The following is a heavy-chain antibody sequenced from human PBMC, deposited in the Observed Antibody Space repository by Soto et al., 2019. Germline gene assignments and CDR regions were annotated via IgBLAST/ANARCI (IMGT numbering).Heavy chain of an antibody. D-gene: IGHD1-1*01. J-gene: IGHJ3*01. Sequence: QITVKGSGPTLVKPTQTLTLTCTLSGISLSTSGVGLGWIRQTPGKAPEWLALVYWNGDKHYSPSLKNRLTITKDTSKNQAVLTMTNMDPVDTATYYCARGLATHPVFAFDFWGQGTVVTVSS. CDR1: GISLSTSGVG. CDR2: VYWNGDK. CDR3: ARGLATHPVFAFDF. V-gene: IGHV2-5*01.